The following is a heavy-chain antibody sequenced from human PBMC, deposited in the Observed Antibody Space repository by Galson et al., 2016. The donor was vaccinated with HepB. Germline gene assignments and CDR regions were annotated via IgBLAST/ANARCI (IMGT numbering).Heavy chain of an antibody. CDR1: GGSISTYY. J-gene: IGHJ6*02. V-gene: IGHV4-59*01. D-gene: IGHD3-10*01. CDR2: IYYSGNT. CDR3: AREAVGYSTSGTPPYGMDV. Sequence: ETLSLTCTVSGGSISTYYWIWIRQPPGKGLEWIGYIYYSGNTNYNPSLTSRVTISIDTSKNQFSLNLSSVTAADTAMYYCAREAVGYSTSGTPPYGMDVWGQGTTVTVSS.